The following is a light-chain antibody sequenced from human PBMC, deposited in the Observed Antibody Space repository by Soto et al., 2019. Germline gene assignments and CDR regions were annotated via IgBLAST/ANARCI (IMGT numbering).Light chain of an antibody. CDR1: QAIRTW. V-gene: IGKV1D-12*01. J-gene: IGKJ1*01. CDR3: QQANSSPRT. Sequence: DIQMTQSPSSVSASVGDRVTITCRASQAIRTWLAWYQQKPGKAPKLLIYAASNLQTGVPSRFSGSGSGTDFTLTISSLQPEDFATYYCQQANSSPRTFGQGTKVEIK. CDR2: AAS.